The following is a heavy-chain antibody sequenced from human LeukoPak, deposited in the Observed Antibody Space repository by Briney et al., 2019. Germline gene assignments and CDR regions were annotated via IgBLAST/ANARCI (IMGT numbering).Heavy chain of an antibody. D-gene: IGHD4/OR15-4a*01. V-gene: IGHV3-53*01. J-gene: IGHJ4*02. CDR3: ARDELTTPFDY. CDR1: GFSVSSNY. CDR2: IYSGGTT. Sequence: GGSLRLSCAASGFSVSSNYMSWVRQAPGKGLEWVSIIYSGGTTYYADSVKGRFTISRDNAKNSLYLQMNSLRAEDTAVYYCARDELTTPFDYWGQGTLVTVSS.